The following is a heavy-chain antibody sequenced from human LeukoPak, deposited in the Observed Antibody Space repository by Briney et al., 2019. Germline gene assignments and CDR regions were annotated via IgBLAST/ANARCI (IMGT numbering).Heavy chain of an antibody. CDR2: IYYSGST. V-gene: IGHV4-39*07. D-gene: IGHD3-3*01. CDR3: ARDKSGSFDY. CDR1: GGSISSSSYY. Sequence: SETLSLTCTVSGGSISSSSYYWVWIRQPPGKGLEWIASIYYSGSTYYNPSLRSRVTISVDTSKNQFSLKLSSVTAADTAVYYSARDKSGSFDYWGPGTLVTVST. J-gene: IGHJ4*02.